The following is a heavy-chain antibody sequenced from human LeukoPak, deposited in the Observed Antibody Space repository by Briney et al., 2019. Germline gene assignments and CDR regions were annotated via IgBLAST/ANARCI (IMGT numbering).Heavy chain of an antibody. Sequence: SVKVSCKASGGTFSSYAISWVRQAPGQGLEWMGGIIPIFGTANYAQKFQGRVTITTDESTSTAYMELSSLRSEDTAVYYCARTVLDDERTRYYYYYYYMYVWGKGTTVTVSS. J-gene: IGHJ6*03. V-gene: IGHV1-69*05. D-gene: IGHD1/OR15-1a*01. CDR3: ARTVLDDERTRYYYYYYYMYV. CDR1: GGTFSSYA. CDR2: IIPIFGTA.